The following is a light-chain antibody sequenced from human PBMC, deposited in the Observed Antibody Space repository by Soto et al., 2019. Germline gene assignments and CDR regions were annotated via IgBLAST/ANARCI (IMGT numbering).Light chain of an antibody. Sequence: DIQMTQSPSSLSASVGDRVTITCRASQTITNYLNWYQQQSGKAPKLLIYATDTLQSGVPSRFSGSGSGTDYTLTISSLQPDDYATYYCQQYQTFWTFGQGTKVDI. CDR1: QTITNY. J-gene: IGKJ1*01. CDR2: ATD. V-gene: IGKV1-39*01. CDR3: QQYQTFWT.